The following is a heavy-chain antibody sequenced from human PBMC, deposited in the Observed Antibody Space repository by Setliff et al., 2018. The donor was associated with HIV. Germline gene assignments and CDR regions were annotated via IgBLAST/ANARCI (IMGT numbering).Heavy chain of an antibody. D-gene: IGHD3-3*01. Sequence: PSETLSLTCSVSGGSIDNYYWSWIRQSPGKGLEWIGHIYYTGRTNYNPSLQSRVNMSVDTSKNQFSLKLSSVTAADTAVYYCAREFDWSGFFDYWGQGTLVTVSS. V-gene: IGHV4-59*01. CDR2: IYYTGRT. CDR3: AREFDWSGFFDY. CDR1: GGSIDNYY. J-gene: IGHJ4*02.